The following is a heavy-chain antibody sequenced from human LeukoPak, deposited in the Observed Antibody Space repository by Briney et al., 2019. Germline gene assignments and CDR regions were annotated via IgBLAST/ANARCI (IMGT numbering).Heavy chain of an antibody. CDR2: ISAGNGNT. J-gene: IGHJ4*02. CDR3: ARDSGSGSNDY. Sequence: GASVKVSCKASGYTFTSYAIHWVRQAPGQRLEWMGWISAGNGNTKYSQNLQGRVTLISNTSATTAFMELSSLRSEDAAVYYCARDSGSGSNDYWGQGTLVTVSS. D-gene: IGHD1-26*01. CDR1: GYTFTSYA. V-gene: IGHV1-3*01.